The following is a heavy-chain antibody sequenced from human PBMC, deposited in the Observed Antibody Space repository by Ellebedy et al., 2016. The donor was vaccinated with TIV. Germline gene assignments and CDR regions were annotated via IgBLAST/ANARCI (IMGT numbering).Heavy chain of an antibody. D-gene: IGHD2-21*01. V-gene: IGHV3-7*01. J-gene: IGHJ5*02. CDR2: INQDGSEK. CDR3: ARDSHIHRP. Sequence: PGGSLRLSCAVSGFTFSTYWMTWVRQAPGKGLEWVANINQDGSEKYYVDSVKGRFTISRDNAKNSLYLQMNSLRAEDTAVYYCARDSHIHRPWGQGTLVTVSS. CDR1: GFTFSTYW.